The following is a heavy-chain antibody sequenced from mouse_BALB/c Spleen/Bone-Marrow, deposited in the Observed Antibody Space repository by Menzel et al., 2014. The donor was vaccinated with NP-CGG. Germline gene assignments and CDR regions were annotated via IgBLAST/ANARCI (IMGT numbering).Heavy chain of an antibody. CDR2: INPDSSTI. CDR1: GFDFSRYW. Sequence: DVQLQESGGGLVQPGGSLKLSRAASGFDFSRYWMSWVRQAPGKGLEWIGEINPDSSTINYTPSLKDKFIISRDNAKNTLYLQMSKVRSEDTALYYCALLGYYGYFYVWGAGTTVTVSS. J-gene: IGHJ1*01. D-gene: IGHD2-2*01. CDR3: ALLGYYGYFYV. V-gene: IGHV4-1*02.